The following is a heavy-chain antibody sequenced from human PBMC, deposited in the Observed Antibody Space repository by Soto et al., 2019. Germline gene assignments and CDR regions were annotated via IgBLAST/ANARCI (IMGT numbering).Heavy chain of an antibody. CDR2: ISGSGGSA. CDR3: AKSKSHEADAFDI. CDR1: GFTFSSYA. V-gene: IGHV3-23*01. J-gene: IGHJ3*02. Sequence: EVQLLESGGGLVQPGGSLRLSCAASGFTFSSYAMSWVRQAPGKGLEWVSAISGSGGSAYYADSVKGRFTIPRDNSKNTLYLQMNSLRAEDTAVYYGAKSKSHEADAFDIWGQGTMVTVSS.